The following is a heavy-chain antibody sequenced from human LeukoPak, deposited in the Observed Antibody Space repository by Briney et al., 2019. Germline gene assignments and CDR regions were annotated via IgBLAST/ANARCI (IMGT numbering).Heavy chain of an antibody. D-gene: IGHD3-22*01. V-gene: IGHV3-23*01. CDR3: AKVKSRGIVVVIPTLFDY. J-gene: IGHJ4*02. CDR2: ISGSGGST. Sequence: GGSLRLSCAASGFTFSSYAMSWVRQAPGKGPEWVSAISGSGGSTYYADSVKGRFTISRDNSKNTLYLQMNSLRAEDTAVYYCAKVKSRGIVVVIPTLFDYWGQGTLVTVSS. CDR1: GFTFSSYA.